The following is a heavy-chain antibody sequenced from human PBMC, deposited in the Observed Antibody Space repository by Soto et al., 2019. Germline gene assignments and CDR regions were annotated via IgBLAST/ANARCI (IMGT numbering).Heavy chain of an antibody. D-gene: IGHD6-6*01. Sequence: SETLSVTCTVSCGSISSSSYYWGWIRQPPGKGLEWIGSIYYSGSTYYNPSLKSRVTISVDTSKNQFSLKLSSVTAADTAVYYCASRPRIAARRAFDIWGQGTMVT. CDR3: ASRPRIAARRAFDI. CDR2: IYYSGST. V-gene: IGHV4-39*01. J-gene: IGHJ3*02. CDR1: CGSISSSSYY.